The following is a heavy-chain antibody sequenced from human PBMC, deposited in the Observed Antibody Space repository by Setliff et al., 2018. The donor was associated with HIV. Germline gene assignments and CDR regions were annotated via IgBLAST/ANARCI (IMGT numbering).Heavy chain of an antibody. J-gene: IGHJ6*03. CDR1: DDSISSGVYY. V-gene: IGHV4-30-4*01. CDR3: ASMYSNHGRYYYYYMDV. CDR2: IYYSGST. Sequence: PSETLSLTCSVSDDSISSGVYYWSWVRQFPGKGLEWIGYIYYSGSTYYNPSLKSRLTMSVDTSKNQFSLRLTSVTAADTAVYYCASMYSNHGRYYYYYMDVWGKGATVTVSS. D-gene: IGHD4-4*01.